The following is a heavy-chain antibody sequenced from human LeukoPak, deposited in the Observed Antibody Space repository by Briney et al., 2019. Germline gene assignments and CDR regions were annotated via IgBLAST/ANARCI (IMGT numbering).Heavy chain of an antibody. V-gene: IGHV3-23*01. CDR2: ITTSDGNT. CDR1: GFTFSSYT. J-gene: IGHJ4*02. CDR3: ARGRAVTGSTVIDY. D-gene: IGHD6-19*01. Sequence: GGSLRLSCAASGFTFSSYTMSWVRQAPGKGLEWVSTITTSDGNTYYSDSVKGRFTISRDNSKSTLYLQMNSLRPEDTAVFHCARGRAVTGSTVIDYWGQGTLVTVSS.